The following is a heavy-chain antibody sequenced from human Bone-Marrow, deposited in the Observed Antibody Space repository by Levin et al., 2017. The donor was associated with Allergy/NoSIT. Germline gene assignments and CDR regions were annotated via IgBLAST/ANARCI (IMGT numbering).Heavy chain of an antibody. V-gene: IGHV3-53*01. J-gene: IGHJ4*02. D-gene: IGHD6-19*01. CDR2: IYSGGTT. CDR3: ATSPGVAV. CDR1: GFTVNNNY. Sequence: GESLKISCAASGFTVNNNYMIWVRQAPGKGLEWVSLIYSGGTTHYADSVRGRFTISRDKSENTLYLQMNSLRAEDTAVYYCATSPGVAVWGQGTPVTVSS.